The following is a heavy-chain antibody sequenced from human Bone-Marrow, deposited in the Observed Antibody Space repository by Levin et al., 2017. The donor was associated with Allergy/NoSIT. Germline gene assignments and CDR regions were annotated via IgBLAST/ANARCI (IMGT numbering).Heavy chain of an antibody. CDR3: AKETYSGYTMNFDH. V-gene: IGHV1-69*01. J-gene: IGHJ4*02. CDR1: GDTFSKYS. D-gene: IGHD5-12*01. CDR2: IIPMFSTT. Sequence: KISCKASGDTFSKYSITWVRQVPGQGLEWMGGIIPMFSTTNYAQKFQGRVTITADESTSTAYMELSTLTSEDTAVYFCAKETYSGYTMNFDHWGQGTLVTVSS.